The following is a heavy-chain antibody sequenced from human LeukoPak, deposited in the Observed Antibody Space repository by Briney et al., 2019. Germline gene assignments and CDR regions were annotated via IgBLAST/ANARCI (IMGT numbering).Heavy chain of an antibody. D-gene: IGHD4-17*01. CDR1: GFIFSSYA. CDR2: VRGSGGVT. V-gene: IGHV3-23*01. J-gene: IGHJ3*01. CDR3: ARDPNGDYIGAFEF. Sequence: GGSLRLSCAASGFIFSSYAMMWVRQAPGKGLEWVSAVRGSGGVTQYADSVKGRFTISRDNSRNTLFLQMNSLRAEDTAVYFCARDPNGDYIGAFEFWGQGTMVTVSS.